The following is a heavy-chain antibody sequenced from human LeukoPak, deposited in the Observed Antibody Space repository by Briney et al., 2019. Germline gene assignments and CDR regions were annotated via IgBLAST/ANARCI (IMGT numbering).Heavy chain of an antibody. CDR3: ARDRYGVAASGYYSYYGMDV. J-gene: IGHJ6*02. CDR2: ISSTGRTK. CDR1: GFTFSSYS. V-gene: IGHV3-48*04. D-gene: IGHD6-13*01. Sequence: GGSLRLSCAASGFTFSSYSMNWVRQAPGKGLEWVSYISSTGRTKYYADSVKGRFTVSRDNAKNSLFLQMNSLRAEDTAVYHCARDRYGVAASGYYSYYGMDVWGQGTTVTVSS.